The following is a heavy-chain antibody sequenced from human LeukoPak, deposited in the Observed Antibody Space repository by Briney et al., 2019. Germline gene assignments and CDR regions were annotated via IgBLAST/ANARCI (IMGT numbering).Heavy chain of an antibody. CDR1: GFTFSSYW. D-gene: IGHD3-9*01. J-gene: IGHJ4*02. CDR3: ARDQGGILTGYYTEFDY. CDR2: INSDGSST. Sequence: GGSLRLSCAASGFTFSSYWMHWVRQAPGKGLVWVSRINSDGSSTSYADSVKGRFTISRGNAKNTLYLQMNSLRAEDTAVYYCARDQGGILTGYYTEFDYWGQGTLVTVSS. V-gene: IGHV3-74*01.